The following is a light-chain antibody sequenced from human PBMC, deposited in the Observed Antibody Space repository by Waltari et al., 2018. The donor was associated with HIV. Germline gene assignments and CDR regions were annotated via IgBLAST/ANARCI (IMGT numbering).Light chain of an antibody. CDR2: GVS. J-gene: IGLJ3*02. Sequence: HSALTQPASVSGSPGQSITISCSGTVPDLDVSNFVSWYRQYPGLAPQLVLYGVSSRPSGVSLRFSGSKSGDTASLTISGLEAEDEAHYYCSSYTRNHSLVFGGGTKLTVL. V-gene: IGLV2-14*01. CDR3: SSYTRNHSLV. CDR1: VPDLDVSNF.